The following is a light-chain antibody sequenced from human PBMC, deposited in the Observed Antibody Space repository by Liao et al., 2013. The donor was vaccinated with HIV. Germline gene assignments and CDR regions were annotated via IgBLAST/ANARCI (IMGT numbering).Light chain of an antibody. CDR1: VLAKKY. CDR2: KDS. V-gene: IGLV3-27*01. J-gene: IGLJ1*01. Sequence: SYELTQPSSVSVSPGQTARITCSGDVLAKKYARWFQQKPGQAPVLVIYKDSERPSGIPERFSGSSSGTTVTLTISGAQVEDEADYYCQAWHSSTFYVFGTGTKVTVL. CDR3: QAWHSSTFYV.